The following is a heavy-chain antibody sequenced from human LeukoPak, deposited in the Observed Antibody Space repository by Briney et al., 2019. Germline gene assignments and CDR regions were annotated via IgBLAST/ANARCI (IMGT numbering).Heavy chain of an antibody. V-gene: IGHV1-46*01. CDR2: INPSGGST. D-gene: IGHD2-8*01. CDR3: VRGFGNGRYYFDY. CDR1: GGTFISYA. J-gene: IGHJ4*02. Sequence: ASVKVSCKASGGTFISYAISWVRQAPGQGLEWMGIINPSGGSTSYAQKFQGRVTMTRDTSTSTVYMELSSLRSEDTAVYYCVRGFGNGRYYFDYWGQGTLVTVSS.